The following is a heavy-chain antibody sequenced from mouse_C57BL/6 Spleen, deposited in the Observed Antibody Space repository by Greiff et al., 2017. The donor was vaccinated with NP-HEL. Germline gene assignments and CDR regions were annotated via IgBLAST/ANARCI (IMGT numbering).Heavy chain of an antibody. Sequence: QVQLQQPGAELVMPGASVKLSCKASGYTFTSYWMHWVQQSPGQGLEWIGDIDPSDSYTNYNQKFKGKYTLTVDKSSSTANLQLSSLTSEDSAVYYCERLGDGYSYAMDYWGQGTSVTVSS. CDR1: GYTFTSYW. CDR2: IDPSDSYT. D-gene: IGHD2-3*01. J-gene: IGHJ4*01. V-gene: IGHV1-69*01. CDR3: ERLGDGYSYAMDY.